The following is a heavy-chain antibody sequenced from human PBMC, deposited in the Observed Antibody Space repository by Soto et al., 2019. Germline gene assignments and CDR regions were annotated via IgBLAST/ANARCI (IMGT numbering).Heavy chain of an antibody. CDR3: AVVVAATRSEKYFQH. J-gene: IGHJ1*01. V-gene: IGHV5-51*01. D-gene: IGHD2-15*01. Sequence: GESLKISCKGSGYSFTSYWIGWVRQMPGKGLEWMGIIYPGDSDTRYSPSFQGQVTISADKSISTAYLQWSSLKASDTAMYYCAVVVAATRSEKYFQHWGQGTLVTVSS. CDR1: GYSFTSYW. CDR2: IYPGDSDT.